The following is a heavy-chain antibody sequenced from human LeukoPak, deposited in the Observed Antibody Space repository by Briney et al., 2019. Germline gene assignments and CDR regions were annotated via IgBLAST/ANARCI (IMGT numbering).Heavy chain of an antibody. D-gene: IGHD2-15*01. CDR2: ISYDGSNK. CDR1: GFTFSSYA. J-gene: IGHJ3*02. V-gene: IGHV3-30-3*01. CDR3: ARARGGSWLDAFDI. Sequence: GGSLRLSCAASGFTFSSYAMHWVRQAPGKGLDWVAVISYDGSNKYYADSVKGRFTISRDNAKNSLYLQMNSLRAEDTALYHCARARGGSWLDAFDIWGQGTMVTVSS.